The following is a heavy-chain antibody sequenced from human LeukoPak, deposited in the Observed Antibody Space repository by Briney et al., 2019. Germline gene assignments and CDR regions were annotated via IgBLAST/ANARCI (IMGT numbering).Heavy chain of an antibody. CDR1: GGFISSSSYY. CDR3: ARLGYYDSSGYGISYYFDY. CDR2: IYYSGST. Sequence: SETLSLTCTISGGFISSSSYYWGWIRQAPGKGLEWIGDIYYSGSTYYNPSLKSRVTISVDTSKNQFSLKLSSVTAADTAVYYCARLGYYDSSGYGISYYFDYWGQGTLVTVSS. D-gene: IGHD3-22*01. V-gene: IGHV4-39*01. J-gene: IGHJ4*02.